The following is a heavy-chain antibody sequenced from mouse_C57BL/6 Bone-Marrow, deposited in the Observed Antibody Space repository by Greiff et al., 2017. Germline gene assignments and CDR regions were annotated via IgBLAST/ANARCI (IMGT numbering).Heavy chain of an antibody. CDR1: GFTFSDAW. Sequence: EVQRVESGGGLVQPGGSMKLSCAASGFTFSDAWMDWVRQSPEKGLEWVAEIRNKANNHATYYAESVKGRFTISRDDSKSSFYLQMNSVRAEDTGIYYCTRGAMDYWGQGTSVTVSS. CDR3: TRGAMDY. J-gene: IGHJ4*01. CDR2: IRNKANNHAT. V-gene: IGHV6-6*01.